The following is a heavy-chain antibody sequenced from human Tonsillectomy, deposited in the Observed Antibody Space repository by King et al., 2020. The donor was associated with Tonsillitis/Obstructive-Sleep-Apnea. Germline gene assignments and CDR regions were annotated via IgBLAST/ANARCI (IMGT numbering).Heavy chain of an antibody. V-gene: IGHV3-15*01. CDR2: SKSKTDGGTT. Sequence: VQLVESGGGLVKPGGSLRLSCAASGFTFSNAWMSWVRQAPGKGLEWVGRSKSKTDGGTTDYAAPVKGRFTISRDDSKNTLYLQMNSLKTEDTAVYYCTTPRGPVDYWGQGTLVTVSS. CDR3: TTPRGPVDY. CDR1: GFTFSNAW. J-gene: IGHJ4*02. D-gene: IGHD1-26*01.